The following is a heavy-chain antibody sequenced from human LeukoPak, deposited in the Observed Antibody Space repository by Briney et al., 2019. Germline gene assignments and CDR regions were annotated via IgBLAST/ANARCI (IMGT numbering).Heavy chain of an antibody. CDR3: ARVFSSGLYYYYYYYMDV. J-gene: IGHJ6*03. D-gene: IGHD6-19*01. CDR1: GGTFSSYA. Sequence: ASVKVSCKASGGTFSSYAISWVRQAPGQGLEWMGGIIPIFGTANYAQKFQGRVTITRNTSISTAYMELSSLRSEDTAVYYCARVFSSGLYYYYYYYMDVWGKGTTVTVSS. CDR2: IIPIFGTA. V-gene: IGHV1-69*05.